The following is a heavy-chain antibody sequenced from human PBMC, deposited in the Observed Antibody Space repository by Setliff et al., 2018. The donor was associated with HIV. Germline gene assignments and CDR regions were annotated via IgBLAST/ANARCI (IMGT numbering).Heavy chain of an antibody. CDR2: IYYSGST. D-gene: IGHD1-26*01. Sequence: SETLSLTCTVSSGSISDSRYYWGWIRQAPGKGLEWIGSIYYSGSTYHKPSLNNRVSISVDTPKNQFSLNLTSVTAADTAVYYCARGGFKWSGSYADYWGQGTLVTVSS. CDR1: SGSISDSRYY. V-gene: IGHV4-39*01. J-gene: IGHJ4*02. CDR3: ARGGFKWSGSYADY.